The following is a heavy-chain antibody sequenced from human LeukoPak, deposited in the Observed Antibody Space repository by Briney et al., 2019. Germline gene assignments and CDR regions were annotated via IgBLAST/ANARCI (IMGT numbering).Heavy chain of an antibody. D-gene: IGHD1-14*01. J-gene: IGHJ6*03. CDR1: GGSISSYY. CDR3: ARGRYESTRLSAYYYYYMDV. CDR2: IYTSGST. Sequence: SETLSLTCTVSGGSISSYYWSWIRQPAGKGLEWIGRIYTSGSTIYNPSLKSRVTMSVDTSKDQFSLKLSSVTAADTAVYYCARGRYESTRLSAYYYYYMDVWGKRTTVTVSS. V-gene: IGHV4-4*07.